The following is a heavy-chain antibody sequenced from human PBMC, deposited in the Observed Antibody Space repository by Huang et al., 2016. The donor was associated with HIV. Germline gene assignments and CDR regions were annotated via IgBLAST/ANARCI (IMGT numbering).Heavy chain of an antibody. CDR1: GYIFSTYD. J-gene: IGHJ4*02. Sequence: QVQLVQSGAEVKKPGASVKVSCKASGYIFSTYDTHWVRQAPGQRLEWMGRINAGNGNTKYSQRFQGRVTITRETAANTAYVELSSIRSEDTGGYYCARGIAAGDYWGQGTLVTVSS. CDR2: INAGNGNT. CDR3: ARGIAAGDY. V-gene: IGHV1-3*01. D-gene: IGHD6-25*01.